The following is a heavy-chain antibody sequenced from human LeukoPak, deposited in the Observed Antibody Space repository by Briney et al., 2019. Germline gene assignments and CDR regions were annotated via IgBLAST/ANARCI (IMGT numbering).Heavy chain of an antibody. CDR3: ARHAGGIAASGTRPFDY. CDR2: INHSGST. Sequence: SETLSLTCAVYGGSFSGYYWSWIRQPPGKGLEWIGEINHSGSTNYNPSLKSRVTISVDTSKNQFPLKMSSVTAADTAVYYCARHAGGIAASGTRPFDYWGQGTLVTVSS. V-gene: IGHV4-34*01. J-gene: IGHJ4*02. CDR1: GGSFSGYY. D-gene: IGHD6-13*01.